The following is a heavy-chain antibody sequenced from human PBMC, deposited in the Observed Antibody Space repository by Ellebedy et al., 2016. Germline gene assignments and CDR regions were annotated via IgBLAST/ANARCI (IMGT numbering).Heavy chain of an antibody. CDR1: GYTFSNYG. D-gene: IGHD3-9*01. CDR2: ISAYNGDT. V-gene: IGHV1-18*01. Sequence: ASVKVSCXASGYTFSNYGITWVRQAPGQGLEWMGWISAYNGDTNYAQKFQGRVTITADESTSTAYMELSSLRSEDTAVYYCARGPYYDILTGYYWLYFDYWGQGTLVTVSS. CDR3: ARGPYYDILTGYYWLYFDY. J-gene: IGHJ4*02.